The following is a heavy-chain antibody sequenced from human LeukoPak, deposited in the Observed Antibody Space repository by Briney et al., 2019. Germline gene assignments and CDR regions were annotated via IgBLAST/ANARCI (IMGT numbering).Heavy chain of an antibody. D-gene: IGHD3-10*01. CDR2: SYYSGST. Sequence: SETLSLTCTVSGDSIRSGDYYWGWIRQPPGKGLEWIGSSYYSGSTYYNPSLKSRVTISVDTSKNQFSLKLSSVTAADTAEYYCASGTHSTEFDPWGQGTLVTVSS. CDR3: ASGTHSTEFDP. V-gene: IGHV4-39*01. J-gene: IGHJ5*02. CDR1: GDSIRSGDYY.